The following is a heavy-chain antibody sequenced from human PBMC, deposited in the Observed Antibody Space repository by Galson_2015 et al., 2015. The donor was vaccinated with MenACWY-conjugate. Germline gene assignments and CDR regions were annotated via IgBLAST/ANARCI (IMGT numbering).Heavy chain of an antibody. J-gene: IGHJ5*02. Sequence: SLRLSCAASGFTFGDYAMSWFRQAPGKGLEWVGFIRSKAYGGTTEYAASVKGRFTISRDDSKSIAYLQMNSLKTEDTAVYYCTRDKVGVAVARTPDNWFDPWGQGTLVTVSS. V-gene: IGHV3-49*03. D-gene: IGHD6-19*01. CDR2: IRSKAYGGTT. CDR3: TRDKVGVAVARTPDNWFDP. CDR1: GFTFGDYA.